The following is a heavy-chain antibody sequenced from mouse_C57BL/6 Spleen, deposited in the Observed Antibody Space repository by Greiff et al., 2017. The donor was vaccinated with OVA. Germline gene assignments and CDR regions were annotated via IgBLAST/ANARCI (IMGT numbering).Heavy chain of an antibody. Sequence: VQGVESGPELVKPGASVKISCKASGYAFSSSWMNWVKQRPGKGLEWIGRIYPGDGDTNYNGKFKGKATLTADKSSSTAYMQLSSLTSEDSAVYFCASELGLYFDYWGQGTTLTVSS. V-gene: IGHV1-82*01. CDR3: ASELGLYFDY. J-gene: IGHJ2*01. CDR1: GYAFSSSW. D-gene: IGHD4-1*01. CDR2: IYPGDGDT.